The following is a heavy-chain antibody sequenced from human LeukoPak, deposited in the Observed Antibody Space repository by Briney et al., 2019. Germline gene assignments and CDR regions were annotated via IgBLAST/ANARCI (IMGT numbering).Heavy chain of an antibody. CDR2: IKADGSGT. CDR3: ATWAFYHNLDV. Sequence: GGSLRLSCAASGFNIGPYAMYWVRQGPGRGLEWVSVIKADGSGTFYSDSVRGRFTTSRDNSENSLYLQMSSLTSDDTALYYCATWAFYHNLDVWGQGTTVAVSS. V-gene: IGHV3-43*02. D-gene: IGHD2/OR15-2a*01. CDR1: GFNIGPYA. J-gene: IGHJ6*02.